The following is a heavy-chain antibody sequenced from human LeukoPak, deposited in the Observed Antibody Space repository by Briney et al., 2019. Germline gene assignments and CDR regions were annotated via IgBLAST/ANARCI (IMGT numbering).Heavy chain of an antibody. CDR3: ARNSRVGGRLTFGVYADY. Sequence: PSETLSLTCTVSGGSISSSVYYWGWIRQPPGKGLEWIGSIYYRGSTYYNPALQSRVTISVDTSKNQFSLRLSSVTAADTAVYFCARNSRVGGRLTFGVYADYWGQGTLVTVSS. D-gene: IGHD3-16*01. CDR2: IYYRGST. V-gene: IGHV4-39*01. J-gene: IGHJ4*02. CDR1: GGSISSSVYY.